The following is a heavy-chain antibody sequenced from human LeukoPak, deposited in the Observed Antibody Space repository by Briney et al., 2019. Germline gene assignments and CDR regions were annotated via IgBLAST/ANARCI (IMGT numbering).Heavy chain of an antibody. J-gene: IGHJ6*02. CDR1: GFTFSSYG. V-gene: IGHV3-33*01. CDR2: IWYDGSNK. CDR3: ARDRDYGDYYYYGMDV. D-gene: IGHD4-17*01. Sequence: GGSLRLSCAASGFTFSSYGMHWVRQAPGKGLEWVAVIWYDGSNKYYADSVKGRFTISRDNSKNTLYLQMNSPRAEDTAVYYCARDRDYGDYYYYGMDVWGQGTTVTVSS.